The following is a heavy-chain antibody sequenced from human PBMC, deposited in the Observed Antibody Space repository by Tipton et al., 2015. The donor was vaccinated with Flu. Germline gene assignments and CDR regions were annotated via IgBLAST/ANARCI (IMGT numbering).Heavy chain of an antibody. CDR2: IYYSGST. D-gene: IGHD3-22*01. Sequence: TLSLTCTVSGGSISSYYWSWIRQPPGKGLEWIGYIYYSGSTNYNPSLKSRVTISVDTSKNQFSLKLSSVTAADTAVYYCARAPPEYYDSSGYPHFGYWGQGTLVTVPS. V-gene: IGHV4-59*01. CDR1: GGSISSYY. CDR3: ARAPPEYYDSSGYPHFGY. J-gene: IGHJ4*02.